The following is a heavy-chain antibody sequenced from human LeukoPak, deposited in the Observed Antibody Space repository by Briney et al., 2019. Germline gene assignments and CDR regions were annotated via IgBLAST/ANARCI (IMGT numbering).Heavy chain of an antibody. CDR1: GGSISSSSYY. D-gene: IGHD6-13*01. V-gene: IGHV4-39*07. J-gene: IGHJ3*01. Sequence: SETLSPTCTVSGGSISSSSYYWGWIRQPPGKGLEWIGSIYYSGSTYYNPSLKSRVTISVDTSKNQFSLKLSSVTAADTAVYYCARDSEPGIAAAGWYLVWGQGTMVTVSS. CDR3: ARDSEPGIAAAGWYLV. CDR2: IYYSGST.